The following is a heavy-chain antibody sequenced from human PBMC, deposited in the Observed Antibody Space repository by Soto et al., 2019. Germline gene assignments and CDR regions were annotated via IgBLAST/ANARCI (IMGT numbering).Heavy chain of an antibody. CDR1: GFTFSSYW. D-gene: IGHD3-22*01. CDR3: ARDGYYYDSSGYYYVGAFDI. CDR2: IKQDGSEK. Sequence: EVQLVESGGGLVQPGGSLRLSCAASGFTFSSYWMSWVRQAPGKGLEWVANIKQDGSEKYYVDSVKGRFTISRDNAKKSMYLQMNSLRAEDTAVYYCARDGYYYDSSGYYYVGAFDIWGQGTMVTVSS. J-gene: IGHJ3*02. V-gene: IGHV3-7*01.